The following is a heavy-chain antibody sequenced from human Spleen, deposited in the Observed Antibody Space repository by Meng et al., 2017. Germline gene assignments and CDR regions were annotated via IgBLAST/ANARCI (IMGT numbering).Heavy chain of an antibody. J-gene: IGHJ4*02. D-gene: IGHD6-19*01. V-gene: IGHV1-18*01. CDR1: GYTYTHYQ. CDR2: IHPSGNA. Sequence: QVQLVQSGAEVKKPGASVKVSCKASGYTYTHYQMDWVRQAPGQGLEWMGWIHPSGNANYAQKFQGRVTMTTDTSTTTAYMEPRSLRSDDSALYYCVKHSSDWSLDSWGQGTLVTVSS. CDR3: VKHSSDWSLDS.